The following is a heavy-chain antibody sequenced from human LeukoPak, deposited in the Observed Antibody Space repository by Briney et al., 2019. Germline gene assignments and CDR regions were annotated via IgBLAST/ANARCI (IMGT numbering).Heavy chain of an antibody. D-gene: IGHD2-2*01. CDR2: TYNSGST. CDR1: CGFISSYY. V-gene: IGHV4-59*01. Sequence: SEALSLTCSVACGFISSYYSSWSRHPPRGGLEWSGYTYNSGSTNYNPTLKSRVTITIYTSKNKVSLKLSSLTAADTAVYYCARVVVPTSTTGPHSSYYYYMDVWGKGTTVTVSS. CDR3: ARVVVPTSTTGPHSSYYYYMDV. J-gene: IGHJ6*03.